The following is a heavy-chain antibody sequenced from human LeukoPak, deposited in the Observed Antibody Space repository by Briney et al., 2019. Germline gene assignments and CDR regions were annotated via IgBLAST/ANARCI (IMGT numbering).Heavy chain of an antibody. J-gene: IGHJ4*02. V-gene: IGHV3-21*01. CDR2: ISSSSSYI. CDR1: GFTFSSYS. CDR3: AKVLSYTPGDY. Sequence: GRSLRLSCAASGFTFSSYSMNWVRQAPGKGLEWVSSISSSSSYIYYADSVKGRFTISRDNAKNSLYLQMNSLRAEDTAVYYCAKVLSYTPGDYWGQGTLVTVSS. D-gene: IGHD2-2*02.